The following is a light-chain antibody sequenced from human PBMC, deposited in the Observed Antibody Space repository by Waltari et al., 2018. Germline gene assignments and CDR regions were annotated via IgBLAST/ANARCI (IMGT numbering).Light chain of an antibody. CDR3: QVWDSGVRSAL. J-gene: IGLJ2*01. Sequence: SYELTQPRSVSVSPGQKARITCRGDNIGSKNVAWSQQKSPQAPVFIIFADTEQPPGSPDRFSGANSGNSAALTISGVEAGDEADYYGQVWDSGVRSALFGGGTRLTVL. V-gene: IGLV3-21*02. CDR1: NIGSKN. CDR2: ADT.